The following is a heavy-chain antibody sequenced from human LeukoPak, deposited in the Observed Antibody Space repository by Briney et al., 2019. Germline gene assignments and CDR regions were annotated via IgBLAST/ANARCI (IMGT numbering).Heavy chain of an antibody. CDR3: AREPSGNFGQLVSSAEYFQH. CDR1: GFTVSSNY. V-gene: IGHV3-30*03. D-gene: IGHD3-10*01. Sequence: GGSLRLSCAASGFTVSSNYMSWVRQAPGKGLEWVADISIDGDNEYYADSVRGRFMISRDNSKNTVYLQMNSLTIEDTAVYYCAREPSGNFGQLVSSAEYFQHWGQGTRVTVSS. CDR2: ISIDGDNE. J-gene: IGHJ1*01.